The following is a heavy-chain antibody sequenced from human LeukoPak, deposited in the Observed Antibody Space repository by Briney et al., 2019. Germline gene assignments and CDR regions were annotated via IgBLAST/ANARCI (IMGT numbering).Heavy chain of an antibody. CDR1: GFPFSSCS. D-gene: IGHD3-22*01. CDR2: ISSSSSYI. CDR3: ARDGSPYYDSSRNPFDY. V-gene: IGHV3-21*01. Sequence: GGPLGLPWEASGFPFSSCSLTGARQPPGRGWEGFSSISSSSSYIYYADSVKGRFTISRDNAKNSLYLQMNSLRAEDTAVYYCARDGSPYYDSSRNPFDYWGQGTLVTVSS. J-gene: IGHJ4*02.